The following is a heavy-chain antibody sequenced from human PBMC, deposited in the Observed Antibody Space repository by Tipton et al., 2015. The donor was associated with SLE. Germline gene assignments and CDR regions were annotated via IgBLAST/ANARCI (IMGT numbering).Heavy chain of an antibody. V-gene: IGHV4-39*01. D-gene: IGHD3-10*01. CDR1: GGSISGSSYF. CDR2: IYYSVAT. J-gene: IGHJ4*02. Sequence: TLSLTCTVSGGSISGSSYFWGWIRQPPGKGLEWIGSIYYSVATHYNPSLKSRVTISADTSKNRFSLRLTSVTAADTAVYYCAKYASGTMFEYWGQGTLVAVSS. CDR3: AKYASGTMFEY.